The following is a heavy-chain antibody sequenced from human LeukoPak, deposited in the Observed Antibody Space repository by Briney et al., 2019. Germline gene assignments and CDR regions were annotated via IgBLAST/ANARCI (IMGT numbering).Heavy chain of an antibody. Sequence: SETLSLTCTVSGGSISSSSYYWGWIRQPPGKGLEWIGSIYYSGSTYYNPSLKSRVTISVDTSKNQFPLKLSSVTAADTAVYYCARPPEYYDSSGYRNVQNWYFDLWGRGTLVTVSS. CDR3: ARPPEYYDSSGYRNVQNWYFDL. CDR2: IYYSGST. V-gene: IGHV4-39*01. J-gene: IGHJ2*01. D-gene: IGHD3-22*01. CDR1: GGSISSSSYY.